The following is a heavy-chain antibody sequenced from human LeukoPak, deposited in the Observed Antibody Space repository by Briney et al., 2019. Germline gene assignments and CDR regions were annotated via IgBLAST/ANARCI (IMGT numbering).Heavy chain of an antibody. V-gene: IGHV4-39*07. Sequence: SETLSLTCTVSGGSISSSSYYWGWIRQPPGKGLEWIGSIYYSGSTNYNPSLKSRVTISVDTSKNQFSLKLSSVTAADTAVYYCARVRDILTGYGDYYFDYWGQGTLVTVSS. J-gene: IGHJ4*02. CDR1: GGSISSSSYY. CDR2: IYYSGST. D-gene: IGHD3-9*01. CDR3: ARVRDILTGYGDYYFDY.